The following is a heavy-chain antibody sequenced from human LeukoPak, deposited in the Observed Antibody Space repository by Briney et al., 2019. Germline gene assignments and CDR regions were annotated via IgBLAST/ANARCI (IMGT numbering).Heavy chain of an antibody. J-gene: IGHJ4*02. Sequence: SETLSLTCIVSGDSISNYYWSWIRQPPGKGLEWIGYIYYSGSTNYNPSLKSRVTISVDTSKNQFSLKLSSVTAADTAVYYCARVKVLGGTLDYWGQGTLVTVSS. V-gene: IGHV4-59*01. CDR3: ARVKVLGGTLDY. CDR1: GDSISNYY. D-gene: IGHD2-15*01. CDR2: IYYSGST.